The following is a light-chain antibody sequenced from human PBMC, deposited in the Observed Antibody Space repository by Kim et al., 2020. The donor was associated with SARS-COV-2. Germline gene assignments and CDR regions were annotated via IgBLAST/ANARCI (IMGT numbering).Light chain of an antibody. CDR3: QSFDISLSGYV. J-gene: IGLJ1*01. CDR2: GNS. CDR1: SSNIGAGHD. Sequence: QSVLTQPPSVSGAPGQRVTISCAGTSSNIGAGHDVHWYQQLPGTAPKLLIYGNSNRPSGVPDRFSGSESGTSASLAISGLQAEDEADYYCQSFDISLSGYVFGTGTKGTVL. V-gene: IGLV1-40*01.